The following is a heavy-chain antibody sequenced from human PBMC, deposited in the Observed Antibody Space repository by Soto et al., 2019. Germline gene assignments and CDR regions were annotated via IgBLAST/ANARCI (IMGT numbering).Heavy chain of an antibody. CDR3: ARVQSTDGYYFDY. CDR1: GGSMSSGDYH. Sequence: SETLSLTCTVSGGSMSSGDYHWSWLRQPPGKGLEWVGYIYYRGTAHYNPSLKSRLTISVDTSKSQFSLNLRFVTAADTAVYYCARVQSTDGYYFDYWGQGTLVTVSS. D-gene: IGHD4-17*01. V-gene: IGHV4-30-4*01. CDR2: IYYRGTA. J-gene: IGHJ4*02.